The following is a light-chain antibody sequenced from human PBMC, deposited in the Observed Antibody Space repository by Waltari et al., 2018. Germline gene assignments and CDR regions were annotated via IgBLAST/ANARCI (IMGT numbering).Light chain of an antibody. CDR2: SDN. Sequence: QSVLTQPPSVPGAPGQRVTISCTGSSSNIGAGYDAHWYQHLPGTGPKLPTYSDNHRPSGVPDRFSGSKSGTSASLAITGLQAEDEADYYCQSYDRSLSASLFGGGTKLTVL. CDR3: QSYDRSLSASL. V-gene: IGLV1-40*01. J-gene: IGLJ2*01. CDR1: SSNIGAGYD.